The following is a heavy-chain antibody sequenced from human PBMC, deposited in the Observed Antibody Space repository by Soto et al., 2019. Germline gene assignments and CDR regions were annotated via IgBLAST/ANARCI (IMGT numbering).Heavy chain of an antibody. CDR2: IYYRGNT. Sequence: PSETLSLACTVSGGSISSAGYYWSWIRQHPGKGLEWIGYIYYRGNTYYNPSLKSRVTISVDTSKDQFSLTLSSVTAADTAVYYCARDDCSRGSCFLDVWGQGTTVTVS. CDR3: ARDDCSRGSCFLDV. CDR1: GGSISSAGYY. V-gene: IGHV4-31*03. J-gene: IGHJ6*02. D-gene: IGHD2-15*01.